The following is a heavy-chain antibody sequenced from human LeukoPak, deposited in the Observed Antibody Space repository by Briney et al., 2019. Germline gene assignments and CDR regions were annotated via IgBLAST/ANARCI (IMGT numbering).Heavy chain of an antibody. CDR3: ARDLRGYYYYYMDV. D-gene: IGHD3-10*01. V-gene: IGHV4-39*07. J-gene: IGHJ6*03. CDR2: IYTSGST. Sequence: LSETLSLTCTVSGGSISSSSYYWGWIRQPPGKGLEWIGRIYTSGSTNYNPSLKSRVTMSVDTSKNQFSLKLSSVTAADTAVYYCARDLRGYYYYYMDVWGKGTTVTVSS. CDR1: GGSISSSSYY.